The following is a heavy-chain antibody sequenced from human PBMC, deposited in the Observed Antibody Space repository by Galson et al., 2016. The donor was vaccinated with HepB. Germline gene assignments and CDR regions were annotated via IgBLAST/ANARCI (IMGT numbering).Heavy chain of an antibody. J-gene: IGHJ4*02. Sequence: PALVKPTQTLTLTCTFSGFSLTSSGMCVSWIRQSPGRALEWLALVDSDGNERFSTSLRTRPTISKDTSKNQVVLTMINMDPVDTSTYYCARVHGYSYGDDYFGSWGQGTLVAVPS. CDR2: VDSDGNE. V-gene: IGHV2-70*01. CDR1: GFSLTSSGMC. D-gene: IGHD5-18*01. CDR3: ARVHGYSYGDDYFGS.